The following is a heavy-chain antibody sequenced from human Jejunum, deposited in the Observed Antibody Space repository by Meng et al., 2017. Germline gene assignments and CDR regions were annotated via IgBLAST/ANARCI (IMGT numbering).Heavy chain of an antibody. CDR2: IHPSGRT. Sequence: VQLRQWGAGLLQPSETLSRPCAVYGGSFSDHYLPWIRQPPGKGLECIGEIHPSGRTYYSPSLQSRVTITLDTSKNQFSLTLNSVTAADTAVYYCARGDDWAKSGNFWGQGTLVTVSS. V-gene: IGHV4-34*01. CDR3: ARGDDWAKSGNF. D-gene: IGHD3-9*01. J-gene: IGHJ4*02. CDR1: GGSFSDHY.